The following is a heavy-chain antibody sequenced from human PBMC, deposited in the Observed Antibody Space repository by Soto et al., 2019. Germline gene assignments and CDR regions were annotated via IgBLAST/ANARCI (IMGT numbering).Heavy chain of an antibody. Sequence: EVQLLESGGGSVQPGGSLRLSCAASGFTFSSYAMSWVRQAPGKGLEWVSAISGSGGSTYYADSVKGRFTISRDNSKNTLYLQMNSLRAEDTAVYYCAKPPTYCSSTSCYEYYYYGMDVWGQGTTVTVSS. CDR1: GFTFSSYA. CDR3: AKPPTYCSSTSCYEYYYYGMDV. D-gene: IGHD2-2*01. J-gene: IGHJ6*02. CDR2: ISGSGGST. V-gene: IGHV3-23*01.